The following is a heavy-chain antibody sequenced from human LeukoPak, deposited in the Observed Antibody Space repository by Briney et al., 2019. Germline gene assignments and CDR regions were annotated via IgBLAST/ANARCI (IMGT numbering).Heavy chain of an antibody. CDR3: ARGPPSAVRMVRGVIITSPWFDP. D-gene: IGHD3-10*01. V-gene: IGHV1-46*01. CDR1: GYTFTSYY. Sequence: ASVKVSCKASGYTFTSYYMHWVRQAPGQGLEWMGIINPSGGSTSYAQKFQGRVTMTRDTSTSTVYMELSSLRSEDTAVYYCARGPPSAVRMVRGVIITSPWFDPWGQGTLVTVCS. CDR2: INPSGGST. J-gene: IGHJ5*02.